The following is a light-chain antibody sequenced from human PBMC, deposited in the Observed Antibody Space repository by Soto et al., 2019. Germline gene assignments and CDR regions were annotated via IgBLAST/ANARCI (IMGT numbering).Light chain of an antibody. CDR2: EVS. Sequence: QSALTQPASVSGSPGQSITISCTGTSSDVGSYNYVSWYQQHPGKAPKLMVYEVSNRPSGVSNRFSGSKSGNTASLTISWLQAEDEADYYCSSYTSSSTLYVFGTGTKLTVL. V-gene: IGLV2-14*01. CDR3: SSYTSSSTLYV. CDR1: SSDVGSYNY. J-gene: IGLJ1*01.